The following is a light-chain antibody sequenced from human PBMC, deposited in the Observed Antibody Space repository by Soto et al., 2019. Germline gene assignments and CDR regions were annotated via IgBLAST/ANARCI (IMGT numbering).Light chain of an antibody. CDR2: GAS. Sequence: EIVLTQSPATLSLSPGERATLSCRASQSVSSYLAWYQQKPGQAPRLLIYGASTRATGIPARFSGSGSGTEFTLTISNLQSEDFAVYFCQQYHNWPPITFGQGTRLEIK. V-gene: IGKV3D-15*01. J-gene: IGKJ5*01. CDR3: QQYHNWPPIT. CDR1: QSVSSY.